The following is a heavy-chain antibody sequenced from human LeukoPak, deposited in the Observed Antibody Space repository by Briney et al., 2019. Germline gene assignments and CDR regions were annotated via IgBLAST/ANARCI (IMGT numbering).Heavy chain of an antibody. D-gene: IGHD3-22*01. J-gene: IGHJ3*02. Sequence: PSETLSLTCTVSGGSISSYYWSWIRQPPGKGLEWIGYIYYSGSTNYNPSLKSRVTISVDTSKNQFSLKLSSVTAADTAAYYCARIYYYDSSGYYSDAFDIWGQGTMVTVSS. CDR3: ARIYYYDSSGYYSDAFDI. CDR2: IYYSGST. CDR1: GGSISSYY. V-gene: IGHV4-59*01.